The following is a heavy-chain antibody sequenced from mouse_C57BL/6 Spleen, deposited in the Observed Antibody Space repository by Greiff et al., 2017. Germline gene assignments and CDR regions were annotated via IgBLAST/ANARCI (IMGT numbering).Heavy chain of an antibody. CDR2: IYPGSGNT. J-gene: IGHJ2*01. D-gene: IGHD2-2*01. CDR3: AGPFMVTTSAYYFDY. Sequence: VQLQQSGAELVRPGASVKLSCKASGYTFTDYYINWVKQRPGQGLEWIARIYPGSGNTYYNEKFKGKATLTAEKSSSTAYMQLSSLTSEDSAVYFCAGPFMVTTSAYYFDYWGQGTTLTVSS. V-gene: IGHV1-76*01. CDR1: GYTFTDYY.